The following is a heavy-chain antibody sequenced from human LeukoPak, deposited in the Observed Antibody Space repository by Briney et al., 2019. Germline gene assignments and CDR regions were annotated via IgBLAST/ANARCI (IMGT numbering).Heavy chain of an antibody. CDR1: GFTFSGYP. V-gene: IGHV3-30-3*01. CDR3: VRGFDGTNAFDL. D-gene: IGHD3-9*01. J-gene: IGHJ3*01. CDR2: ISYDGSNK. Sequence: GGSLRLSCAASGFTFSGYPIHWVRQAPGKGLEWVAVISYDGSNKYYADSVKGRFTISRDNDKNSVYLQMGSLRVEDTAVYYCVRGFDGTNAFDLWGQGTMVTVSS.